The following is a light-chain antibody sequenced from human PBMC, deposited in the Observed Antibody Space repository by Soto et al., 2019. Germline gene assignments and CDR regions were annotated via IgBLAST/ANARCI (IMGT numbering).Light chain of an antibody. CDR3: QQYGGMWT. V-gene: IGKV3-20*01. J-gene: IGKJ1*01. CDR2: CAS. CDR1: QSLSYN. Sequence: IVMTQSPDILALSPRQTVTLSFRASQSLSYNLAWYQQSPGQAPRLLIQCASSRATGIPDRFTGSGSGTDFTLTIKRLEPEDFAVYYCQQYGGMWTFGQGTKVDIK.